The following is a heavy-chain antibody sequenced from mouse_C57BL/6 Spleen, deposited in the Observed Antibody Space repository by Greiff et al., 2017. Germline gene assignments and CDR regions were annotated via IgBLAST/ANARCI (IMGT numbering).Heavy chain of an antibody. J-gene: IGHJ2*01. V-gene: IGHV1-52*01. D-gene: IGHD2-4*01. CDR3: ARGIYYDSYYFDY. CDR2: IDPSDSET. CDR1: GYTFTSYW. Sequence: QVQLQQPGAELVRPGSSVQLSCKASGYTFTSYWMHWVKQRPIQGLEWIGNIDPSDSETHYNQKFKDKATLTVDKSSSTAYMQLSSLTSEDSAVYYCARGIYYDSYYFDYWGQGTTLTVSS.